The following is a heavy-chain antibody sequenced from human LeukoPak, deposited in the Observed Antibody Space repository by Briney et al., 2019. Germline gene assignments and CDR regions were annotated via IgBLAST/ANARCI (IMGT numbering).Heavy chain of an antibody. Sequence: PGGSLRLSCAASGFMFSSYGLHWVRQAPGKGLEWVAYIGHDGRNKNYADSVKGRFTISRDNAKNSLYLQMNSLRAEDTAVYYCARAVGCSGGSCFFDYWGQGTLVTVSS. V-gene: IGHV3-30*02. CDR3: ARAVGCSGGSCFFDY. CDR1: GFMFSSYG. J-gene: IGHJ4*02. CDR2: IGHDGRNK. D-gene: IGHD2-15*01.